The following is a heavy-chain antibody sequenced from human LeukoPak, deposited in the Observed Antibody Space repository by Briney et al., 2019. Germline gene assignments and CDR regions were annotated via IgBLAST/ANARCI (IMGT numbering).Heavy chain of an antibody. CDR1: GGSINSYY. CDR3: ARRRRIVGATPGAFDI. CDR2: IYYSGST. J-gene: IGHJ3*02. V-gene: IGHV4-59*12. Sequence: SETLSLTCAVSGGSINSYYWTWIRQPPGKGLEWIGYIYYSGSTTYNPSLKSRVTIAVDTSKNQFSLKLSSVTAADTAVYYCARRRRIVGATPGAFDIWGQGTMVTVSS. D-gene: IGHD1-26*01.